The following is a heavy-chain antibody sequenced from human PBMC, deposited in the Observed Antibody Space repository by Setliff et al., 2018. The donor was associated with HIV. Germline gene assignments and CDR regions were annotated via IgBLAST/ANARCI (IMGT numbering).Heavy chain of an antibody. Sequence: ASVKVSCKASGYTFTSYAMHWVRQAPGQRLEWMGWINAGNGNTNYAQKLQGRVTMTTDTSTSTAYMELRSLRSDDTAVYYCARSLERQWLVPYYMDVWGKGTTVTVSS. V-gene: IGHV1-3*01. CDR3: ARSLERQWLVPYYMDV. CDR2: INAGNGNT. J-gene: IGHJ6*03. CDR1: GYTFTSYA. D-gene: IGHD6-19*01.